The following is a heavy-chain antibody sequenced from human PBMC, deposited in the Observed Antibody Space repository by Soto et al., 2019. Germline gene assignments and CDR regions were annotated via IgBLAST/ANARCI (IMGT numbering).Heavy chain of an antibody. Sequence: GESLNISCKGSGYSFTIYWISWVRQMHGKGLEWMGRIDPSDSYTNYSPSFQGHVTISADKSISTAYLQWSSLKASDTAMYYCARRTYYYDSSGYYRYFDYWGQGALVTVSS. CDR3: ARRTYYYDSSGYYRYFDY. CDR2: IDPSDSYT. D-gene: IGHD3-22*01. J-gene: IGHJ4*02. V-gene: IGHV5-10-1*01. CDR1: GYSFTIYW.